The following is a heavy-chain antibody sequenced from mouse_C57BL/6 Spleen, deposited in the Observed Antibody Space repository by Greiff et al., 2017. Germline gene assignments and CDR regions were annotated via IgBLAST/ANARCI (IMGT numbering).Heavy chain of an antibody. CDR2: IYPSDSET. CDR1: GYTFTSYW. J-gene: IGHJ2*01. D-gene: IGHD2-1*01. Sequence: VQLQQPGAELVRPGSSVKLSCKASGYTFTSYWMDWVKQRPGQGLEWIGNIYPSDSETHYNQKFKDKATLTVDKSSSTAYMQLSSLTSEDSAVYYCARDGGNYDFDYWGQGTTLTVSS. CDR3: ARDGGNYDFDY. V-gene: IGHV1-61*01.